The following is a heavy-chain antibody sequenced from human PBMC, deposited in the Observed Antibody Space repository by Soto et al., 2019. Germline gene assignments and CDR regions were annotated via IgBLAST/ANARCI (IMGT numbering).Heavy chain of an antibody. D-gene: IGHD3-22*01. CDR3: ARGPPSYYDSSGYYKYFDY. CDR2: ISAYNGNT. V-gene: IGHV1-18*01. CDR1: GYTFTSYG. Sequence: QVQLVQSGAKVKKPGASVKVSCKASGYTFTSYGISWVRQAPGQGLEWMGWISAYNGNTNYAQKLQGRVTMTTDTSTSTAYMELRSLRSDDTAVYYCARGPPSYYDSSGYYKYFDYWGQGTLVTVSS. J-gene: IGHJ4*02.